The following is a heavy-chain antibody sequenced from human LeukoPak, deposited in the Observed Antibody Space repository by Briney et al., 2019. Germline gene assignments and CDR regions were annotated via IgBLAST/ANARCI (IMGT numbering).Heavy chain of an antibody. Sequence: QSGGSLRLSCADSGFTFSTYGMHWVRQAPGKGLEWVAVISYDGSYKYYTDSVKGRFTISRDNSKNTLYLQMNSLRAEDTAVYYCAKGTTTLVVTKIDYWGQGTLVTVSS. CDR2: ISYDGSYK. D-gene: IGHD4-23*01. V-gene: IGHV3-30*18. CDR3: AKGTTTLVVTKIDY. J-gene: IGHJ4*02. CDR1: GFTFSTYG.